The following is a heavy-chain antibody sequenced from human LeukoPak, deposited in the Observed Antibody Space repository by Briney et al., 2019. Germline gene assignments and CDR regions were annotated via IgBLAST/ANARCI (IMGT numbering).Heavy chain of an antibody. CDR3: AREKEVWWPLDY. Sequence: GASVKVSCKASGYTFTSYGMSWVRQAPGQGLEWMGWINAYNGNTNYAQKLQDRVTMTTDTSTSTAYMELRSLRSDDTAVYYCAREKEVWWPLDYWGQGTLVTVSS. V-gene: IGHV1-18*01. CDR2: INAYNGNT. J-gene: IGHJ4*02. D-gene: IGHD1-26*01. CDR1: GYTFTSYG.